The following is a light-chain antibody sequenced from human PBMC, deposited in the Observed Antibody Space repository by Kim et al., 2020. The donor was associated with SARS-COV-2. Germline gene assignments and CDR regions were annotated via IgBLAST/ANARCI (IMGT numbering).Light chain of an antibody. CDR1: QSVSSSY. CDR2: GAS. Sequence: EIVLTQSPGTLSLSPGERATLSCRASQSVSSSYLAWYQQKPGQAPRLLIYGASSRATGIPDRFSGSGSGTDFTLTISRPEPEDFAVYHCQQYSNTAITFGGGTKVDIK. J-gene: IGKJ4*01. V-gene: IGKV3-20*01. CDR3: QQYSNTAIT.